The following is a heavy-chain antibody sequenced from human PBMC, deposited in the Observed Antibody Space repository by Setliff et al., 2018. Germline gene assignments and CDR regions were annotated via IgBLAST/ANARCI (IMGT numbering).Heavy chain of an antibody. CDR2: IYHNGNT. D-gene: IGHD3-16*01. CDR3: ARDRTAYTYGLDV. CDR1: GGSISGSHYY. J-gene: IGHJ6*02. Sequence: SETLSLTCSVSGGSISGSHYYWVWMRQPPGKGLEWIGYIYHNGNTNFNPSLKTRVTMSVDTSKNQFALNLRSVTAADSAVYYCARDRTAYTYGLDVWGQGTTVTVSS. V-gene: IGHV4-61*01.